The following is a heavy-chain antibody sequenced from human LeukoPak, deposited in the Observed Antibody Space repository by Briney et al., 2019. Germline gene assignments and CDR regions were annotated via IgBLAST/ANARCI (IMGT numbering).Heavy chain of an antibody. CDR1: GGSISSYY. V-gene: IGHV4-59*01. J-gene: IGHJ6*03. D-gene: IGHD1-26*01. CDR3: ARGIARSWYYYYYYMDV. Sequence: SETLSLTCTVSGGSISSYYWSWIRQPPGKGLELIGYIYYSGSTNYNPSLKSRVTISVDTSKNQFSLKLSSVTAADTAVYYCARGIARSWYYYYYYMDVWGKGTTVTVSS. CDR2: IYYSGST.